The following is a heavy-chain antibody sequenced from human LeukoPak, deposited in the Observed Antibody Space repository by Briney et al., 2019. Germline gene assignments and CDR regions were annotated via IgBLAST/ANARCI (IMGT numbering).Heavy chain of an antibody. CDR1: GFTFSSYG. Sequence: GGTLRLSCAASGFTFSSYGMSWVRQAPGKGLEWVSAISGSGGSTYYADSVKGRFTISRDNSKNTLYLQMNSLRAEDTAVYYCAKDPSYFFSDYWGQGTLVTVSS. CDR3: AKDPSYFFSDY. CDR2: ISGSGGST. V-gene: IGHV3-23*01. D-gene: IGHD2-21*01. J-gene: IGHJ4*02.